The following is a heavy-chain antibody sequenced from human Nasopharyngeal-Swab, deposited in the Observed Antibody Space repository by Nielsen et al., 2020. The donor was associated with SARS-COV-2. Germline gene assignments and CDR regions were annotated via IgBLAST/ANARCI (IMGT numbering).Heavy chain of an antibody. CDR2: INHSGST. CDR3: ARWELLFYFDY. D-gene: IGHD1-26*01. CDR1: GGSFSGYY. V-gene: IGHV4-34*01. J-gene: IGHJ4*02. Sequence: SETLSLTCAVYGGSFSGYYWSWIRQPPGKGLEWIGEINHSGSTNYNPSLKSRVTISVDTSKNQFSLKLSSVTAADTAVYYCARWELLFYFDYWGQGTPVTVSS.